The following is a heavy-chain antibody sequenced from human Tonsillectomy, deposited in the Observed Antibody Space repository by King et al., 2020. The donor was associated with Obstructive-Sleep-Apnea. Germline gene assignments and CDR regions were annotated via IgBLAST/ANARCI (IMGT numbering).Heavy chain of an antibody. CDR2: ISSNGGST. CDR1: GFTFSNYA. CDR3: VKWDFYNSDPSPFEY. J-gene: IGHJ4*02. D-gene: IGHD5-24*01. V-gene: IGHV3-64*05. Sequence: VQLVESGGGLVQPGGSLRLSCSASGFTFSNYAMHWVRQAPGKGLEYVSTISSNGGSTYYADSVKGRFTISRDNSKNTLYFQMSSLRAEDTAVYYCVKWDFYNSDPSPFEYWGQGTLVTVSS.